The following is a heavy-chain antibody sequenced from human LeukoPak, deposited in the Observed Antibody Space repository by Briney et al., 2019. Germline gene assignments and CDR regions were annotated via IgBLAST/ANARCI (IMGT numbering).Heavy chain of an antibody. CDR3: ATYWRYFDWLLSDI. CDR2: ISGSGGST. D-gene: IGHD3-9*01. CDR1: GFTFSSYA. V-gene: IGHV3-23*01. J-gene: IGHJ3*02. Sequence: GGSLRLSCAASGFTFSSYAMSWVRQAPGKGLEWVSAISGSGGSTYYADSVKGRFTISRDNAKKSLYLQMNSLRAEDTAIYYCATYWRYFDWLLSDIWGLGTMVTVSS.